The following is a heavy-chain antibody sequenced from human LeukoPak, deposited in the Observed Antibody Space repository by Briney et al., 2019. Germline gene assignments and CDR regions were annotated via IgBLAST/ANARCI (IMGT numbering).Heavy chain of an antibody. Sequence: GRSLRLSCAASGFTFDDYAMHWVRQAPGKGVEWVSGTSWNSGRIGYGDSVRGRFTISRDNAKTSLYLQMNSLRAEDTALYYCAKDMRTDAAGTLDYWGQGTLVTVSS. J-gene: IGHJ4*02. CDR3: AKDMRTDAAGTLDY. D-gene: IGHD6-13*01. CDR2: TSWNSGRI. CDR1: GFTFDDYA. V-gene: IGHV3-9*01.